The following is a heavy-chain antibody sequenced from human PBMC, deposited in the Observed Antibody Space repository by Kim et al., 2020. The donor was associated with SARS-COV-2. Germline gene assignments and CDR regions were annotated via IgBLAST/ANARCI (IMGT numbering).Heavy chain of an antibody. D-gene: IGHD3-9*01. V-gene: IGHV3-23*01. Sequence: ADSVKGRFTISRDNSKNTLYLQMNSLRAEDTAVYYCAKDGVLRYFDWLGKWGQGTLVTVSS. J-gene: IGHJ4*02. CDR3: AKDGVLRYFDWLGK.